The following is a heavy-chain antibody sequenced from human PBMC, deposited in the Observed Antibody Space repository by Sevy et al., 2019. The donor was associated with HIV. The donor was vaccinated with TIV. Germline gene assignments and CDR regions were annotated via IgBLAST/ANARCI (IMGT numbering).Heavy chain of an antibody. Sequence: GGSLRLSCAASGFTFSNAWMSWVRQAPGKGLEWVANIKQDGSEKYYVDSVKGRFTISRDNAKNSMHLQMNSLRAEDTAVYYCARALAAAASYWGQGTLVTVSS. J-gene: IGHJ4*02. D-gene: IGHD6-25*01. V-gene: IGHV3-7*01. CDR3: ARALAAAASY. CDR1: GFTFSNAW. CDR2: IKQDGSEK.